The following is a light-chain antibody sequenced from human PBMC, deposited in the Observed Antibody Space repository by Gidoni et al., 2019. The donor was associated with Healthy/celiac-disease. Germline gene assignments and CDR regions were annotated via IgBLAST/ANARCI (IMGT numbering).Light chain of an antibody. CDR2: GNS. CDR3: QSYDSSLSGSV. V-gene: IGLV1-40*01. Sequence: QSVLTQPPSVSGAPAPRATISCTGSSSNIRAGYDVHCYQQHPGTAPKLPIYGNSNRPSGVPDRFSGSKSGTSASLAITGLQAEDEADYYCQSYDSSLSGSVFGGGTKLTVL. J-gene: IGLJ3*02. CDR1: SSNIRAGYD.